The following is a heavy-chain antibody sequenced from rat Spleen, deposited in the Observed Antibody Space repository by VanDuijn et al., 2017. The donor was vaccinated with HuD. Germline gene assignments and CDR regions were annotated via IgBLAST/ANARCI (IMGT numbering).Heavy chain of an antibody. D-gene: IGHD1-2*01. CDR2: ISSGGVT. Sequence: QVQLKESGPSLVQPSQTLSLTCTVSGFSLTTNGVSWVRQPPGMGLEWIAAISSGGVTYYNTALKSRLSISRDTSKSKVFLKMNSLQTEDTAMYFCARSITIAAHWGQGVMVTVSS. V-gene: IGHV2S12*01. CDR1: GFSLTTNG. CDR3: ARSITIAAH. J-gene: IGHJ2*01.